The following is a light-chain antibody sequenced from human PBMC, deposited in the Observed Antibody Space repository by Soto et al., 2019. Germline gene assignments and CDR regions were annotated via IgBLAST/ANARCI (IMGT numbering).Light chain of an antibody. CDR3: QQTDSFSRT. CDR2: AGS. Sequence: DIELTQSPSSLSASVGDRVTITCRASQSISSYLIWYHHKPGKAPKLLIYAGSSLQTGGPSRFSGSRSGRDFALTISSLQRDDFATYYCQQTDSFSRTFGQGTKV. V-gene: IGKV1-39*01. CDR1: QSISSY. J-gene: IGKJ1*01.